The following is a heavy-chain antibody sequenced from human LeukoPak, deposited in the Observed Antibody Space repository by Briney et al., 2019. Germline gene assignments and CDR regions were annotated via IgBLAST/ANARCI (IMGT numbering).Heavy chain of an antibody. Sequence: PSETLSLTCTVSGGSISRDYWSWIRQPPGKGLEWIGYIYYSGSTYYNPSLKSRVTISVDTSKNQFSLKLSSVTAADTAVYYCARATAAEVSDYWGQGTLVTVSS. J-gene: IGHJ4*02. D-gene: IGHD6-13*01. CDR2: IYYSGST. CDR1: GGSISRDY. V-gene: IGHV4-59*12. CDR3: ARATAAEVSDY.